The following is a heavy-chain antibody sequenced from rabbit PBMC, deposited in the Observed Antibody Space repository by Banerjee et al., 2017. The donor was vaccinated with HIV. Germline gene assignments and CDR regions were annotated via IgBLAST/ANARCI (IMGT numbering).Heavy chain of an antibody. CDR3: AREARYAGYGYAPGRFDL. CDR1: GFSFNSYYY. V-gene: IGHV1S43*01. D-gene: IGHD6-1*01. CDR2: IYTSSGST. Sequence: QSLEESGGDLVKPGASLTLTCTASGFSFNSYYYMCWVRQAPGKGLELIACIYTSSGSTWYASWVNGGFTISRSTSLNTVDLNMTSLTAADTASYFCAREARYAGYGYAPGRFDLWGAGPMVTVS. J-gene: IGHJ3*01.